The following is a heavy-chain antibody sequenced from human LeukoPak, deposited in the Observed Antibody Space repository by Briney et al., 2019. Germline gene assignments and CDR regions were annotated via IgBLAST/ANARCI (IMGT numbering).Heavy chain of an antibody. CDR1: GGSINNYY. V-gene: IGHV4-59*01. J-gene: IGHJ4*02. CDR2: IFYSGST. CDR3: ARLRGNYFPDY. D-gene: IGHD4-11*01. Sequence: SETLSLTCSVSGGSINNYYWTWIRQPPGEGLEWIGYIFYSGSTNYNPSLKSRLTISVDTSKNQFSLKLSSVTAADTAVYYCARLRGNYFPDYWGQGTLVTVSS.